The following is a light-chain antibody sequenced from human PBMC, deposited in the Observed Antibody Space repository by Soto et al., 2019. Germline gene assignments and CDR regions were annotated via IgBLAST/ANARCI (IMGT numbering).Light chain of an antibody. V-gene: IGLV3-21*02. CDR2: DDS. CDR3: QVWYSSTDLYV. J-gene: IGLJ1*01. CDR1: NIGSES. Sequence: SYSLTHPPSLSVAPGQTARITCGGNNIGSESVHWYQQRPGQAPVLVVYDDSDRPSGIPERFSGSNSANTATLTISRVEAGDEADYYCQVWYSSTDLYVFGSGTKVTGL.